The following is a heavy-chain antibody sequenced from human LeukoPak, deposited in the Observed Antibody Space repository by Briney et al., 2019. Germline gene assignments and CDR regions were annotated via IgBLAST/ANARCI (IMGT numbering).Heavy chain of an antibody. Sequence: GGSLRLSCAASGFTFSSYSMNWVRQAPGKGLEWVSSISSSSSYLYYADSVKGRFTISRDNAKNSLHLQMNSLRAEDTAVYYCARRHEDPNHYGDFYIDYWGQGTLVTVSS. CDR3: ARRHEDPNHYGDFYIDY. CDR1: GFTFSSYS. CDR2: ISSSSSYL. V-gene: IGHV3-21*01. D-gene: IGHD4-17*01. J-gene: IGHJ4*02.